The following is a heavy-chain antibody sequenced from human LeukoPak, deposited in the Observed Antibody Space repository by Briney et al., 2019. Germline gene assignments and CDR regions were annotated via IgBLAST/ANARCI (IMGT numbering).Heavy chain of an antibody. CDR1: GGSISSGSYY. V-gene: IGHV4-61*02. Sequence: SETLSLTCTVSGGSISSGSYYWSWIRQPAGKGLEWIGRIYTSGSTYYNPSLKSRVTTSEGTSKNQFSLTLSPVTAADTAVYYCARHHCSGGSCYRGYYYYYMDVWGKGTTVTVSS. CDR3: ARHHCSGGSCYRGYYYYYMDV. CDR2: IYTSGST. J-gene: IGHJ6*03. D-gene: IGHD2-15*01.